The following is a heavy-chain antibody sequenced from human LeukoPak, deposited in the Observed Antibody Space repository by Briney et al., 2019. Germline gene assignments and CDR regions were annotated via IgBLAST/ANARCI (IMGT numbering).Heavy chain of an antibody. D-gene: IGHD3/OR15-3a*01. Sequence: GASVKVSCKASGGTFSNYAISWVRQAPGQGLEWMGGIIPIFGTANYAQKFRGRVTITADKSTRTAYMELSSLRSEDTAVYYCARRGLVAGIYDLVYGFDLWGQGTMVTVSS. CDR1: GGTFSNYA. CDR2: IIPIFGTA. V-gene: IGHV1-69*06. CDR3: ARRGLVAGIYDLVYGFDL. J-gene: IGHJ3*01.